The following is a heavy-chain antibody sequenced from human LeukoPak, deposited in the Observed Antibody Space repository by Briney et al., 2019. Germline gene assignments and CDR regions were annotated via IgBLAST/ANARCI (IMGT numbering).Heavy chain of an antibody. CDR2: LHPNNGAT. J-gene: IGHJ4*02. CDR3: ARDGPAQMVDFDY. Sequence: GASVKVSCKASGYTFTGSGWYLYWLRQAPGQGLECVGWLHPNNGATGYAQKFQGRVAMTTDTFISTAYMELSRLRPDDTAIYYCARDGPAQMVDFDYWGQGTLVTVSS. V-gene: IGHV1-2*02. CDR1: GYTFTGSGWY. D-gene: IGHD3-10*01.